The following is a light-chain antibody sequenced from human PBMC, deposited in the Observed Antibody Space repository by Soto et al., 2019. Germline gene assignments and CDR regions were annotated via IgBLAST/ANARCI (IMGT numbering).Light chain of an antibody. Sequence: QTSPTQPASLSWPPGRSITISCTGTSSDIGAYDYVSCLQHHPGKAPKLMISEVNNRPSGVSNRFSGSKSGNTAYLTISRLQVEDQAQYFFFSFTTISTHVFGTGTKVTVL. CDR1: SSDIGAYDY. J-gene: IGLJ1*01. CDR2: EVN. V-gene: IGLV2-14*01. CDR3: FSFTTISTHV.